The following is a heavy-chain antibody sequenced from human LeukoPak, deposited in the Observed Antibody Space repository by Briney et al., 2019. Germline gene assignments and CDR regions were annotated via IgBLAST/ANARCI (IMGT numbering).Heavy chain of an antibody. Sequence: GGSLRLSXAASGFTFSSYAMHWVRQAPGKGLEYVSAISSNGGSTYYANSVKGRFTISRDNSKNTLYLQMGGLRAEDMAVYCCARDLRPAEGSNWFDPWGQGTLVTVSS. CDR1: GFTFSSYA. CDR3: ARDLRPAEGSNWFDP. J-gene: IGHJ5*02. CDR2: ISSNGGST. V-gene: IGHV3-64*01. D-gene: IGHD2-2*01.